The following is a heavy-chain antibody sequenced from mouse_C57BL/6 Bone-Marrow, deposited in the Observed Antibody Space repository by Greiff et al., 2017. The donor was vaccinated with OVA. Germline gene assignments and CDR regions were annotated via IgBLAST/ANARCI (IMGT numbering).Heavy chain of an antibody. CDR2: IYPGDGDT. J-gene: IGHJ2*01. V-gene: IGHV1-82*01. CDR1: GYAFSSSW. CDR3: AHYTYLDY. D-gene: IGHD2-12*01. Sequence: VQLQESGPELVKPGASVKISCKASGYAFSSSWMNWVKQRPGKGLEWIGRIYPGDGDTNYNGKFKGKATLTADKSSSTAYMQLSSLTSEDSAVYFCAHYTYLDYWGQGTTLTVSS.